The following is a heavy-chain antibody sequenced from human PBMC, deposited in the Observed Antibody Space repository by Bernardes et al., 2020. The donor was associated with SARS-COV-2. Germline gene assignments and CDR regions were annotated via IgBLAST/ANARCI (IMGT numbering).Heavy chain of an antibody. CDR1: GGSFRGYY. D-gene: IGHD3-9*01. CDR3: ARDHPYYDVLTGEPDNYGMDV. CDR2: INHTGST. V-gene: IGHV4-34*01. J-gene: IGHJ6*01. Sequence: SQSRSPTGAAYGGSFRGYYWSWIRQPPGKGLEWIVEINHTGSTNFNPSLKSRVTISVDTSKNQFSLKLSSVTAADTAVYYCARDHPYYDVLTGEPDNYGMDVWRQATTVTGSS.